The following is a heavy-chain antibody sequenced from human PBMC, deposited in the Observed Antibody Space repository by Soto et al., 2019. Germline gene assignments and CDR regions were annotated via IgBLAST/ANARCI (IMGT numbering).Heavy chain of an antibody. J-gene: IGHJ5*02. CDR3: ARDRGAAAVENWFDP. D-gene: IGHD6-13*01. CDR2: IWYDGSNK. Sequence: QVQLVESGGGVVQPGRSLRLSCAASGFTFSSYGMHWVRQAPGKGLEWVAVIWYDGSNKYYADSVKGPFTISRDNSKNTLYPQMNSLRAEDTAVYYCARDRGAAAVENWFDPWGQGTLVTVSS. CDR1: GFTFSSYG. V-gene: IGHV3-33*01.